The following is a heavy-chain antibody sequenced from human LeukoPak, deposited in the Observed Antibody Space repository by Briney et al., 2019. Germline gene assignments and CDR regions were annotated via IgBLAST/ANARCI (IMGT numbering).Heavy chain of an antibody. CDR3: AKRTGESNAFDI. Sequence: PGGSLRLSCAASGFTFSSYGMHWVRQAPGKGLEWVAVIWYDGSNKYYADSVKGRFTISRDNSKNTLYLQMNSPRAEDTAVYYCAKRTGESNAFDIWGQGTMVTVSS. V-gene: IGHV3-33*06. J-gene: IGHJ3*02. D-gene: IGHD1-14*01. CDR1: GFTFSSYG. CDR2: IWYDGSNK.